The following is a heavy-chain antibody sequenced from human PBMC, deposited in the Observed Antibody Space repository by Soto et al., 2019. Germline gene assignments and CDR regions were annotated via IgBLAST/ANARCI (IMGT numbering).Heavy chain of an antibody. D-gene: IGHD1-26*01. J-gene: IGHJ4*02. CDR2: INHGGST. CDR3: ARDGGTSYAAIDY. Sequence: QVLLQKWGAGLLKPSETLSLTCAVYGGSFSGYYWIWIRQAPGKGLEWIGEINHGGSTNYNPSLKSRATISVDTSKSQFSLRLTSVTAADTAVYYCARDGGTSYAAIDYWGQGTLVTVSS. CDR1: GGSFSGYY. V-gene: IGHV4-34*01.